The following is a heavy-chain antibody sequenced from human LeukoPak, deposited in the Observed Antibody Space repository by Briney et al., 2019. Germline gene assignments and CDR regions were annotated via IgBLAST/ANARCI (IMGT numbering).Heavy chain of an antibody. J-gene: IGHJ4*02. CDR1: GFTFSSYW. V-gene: IGHV3-7*01. CDR2: IKQDGSEK. D-gene: IGHD3-9*01. CDR3: ARRLLYYDILTGYYSGADTPFDY. Sequence: GGSLRLSCAASGFTFSSYWMSWVRQAPGKGLEWVANIKQDGSEKYYVDSVKGRFTISRDNAKNSLYLQMNSLRAEDTAVYYCARRLLYYDILTGYYSGADTPFDYWGQGTLVTVSS.